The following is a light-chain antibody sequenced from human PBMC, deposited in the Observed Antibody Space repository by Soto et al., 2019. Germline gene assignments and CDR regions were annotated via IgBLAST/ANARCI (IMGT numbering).Light chain of an antibody. J-gene: IGKJ4*01. Sequence: DIQMTQSPSSLSASVGDRVTITCRASQGISSYLNWYQQKPGKAPKXXIYAASSLQSGVPSRFSGSGSGTDFTLTISSLQPEDFATYYCQQSYSTPLTFGGGTKVDIK. CDR3: QQSYSTPLT. CDR1: QGISSY. V-gene: IGKV1-39*01. CDR2: AAS.